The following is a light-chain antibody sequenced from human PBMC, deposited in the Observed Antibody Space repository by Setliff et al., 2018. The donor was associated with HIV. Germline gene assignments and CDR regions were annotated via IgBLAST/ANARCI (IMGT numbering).Light chain of an antibody. V-gene: IGLV3-21*04. CDR3: QVWDSSSDRHVV. J-gene: IGLJ2*01. CDR1: NIGSKS. Sequence: SYALTQPPSVSEAPGKAARITCGGKNIGSKSVHWYQQRPGQAPVLVIYYDSDRPSGIPERFSGSNSGNTATLTISRVEAGDEADYYCQVWDSSSDRHVVFGGGTKVTVL. CDR2: YDS.